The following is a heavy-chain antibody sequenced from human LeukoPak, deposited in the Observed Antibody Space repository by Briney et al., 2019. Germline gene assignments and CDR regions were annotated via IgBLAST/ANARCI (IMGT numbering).Heavy chain of an antibody. D-gene: IGHD5-24*01. V-gene: IGHV4-34*01. J-gene: IGHJ4*02. CDR1: GGSFSGYY. CDR2: INHSGST. Sequence: SETLSLTCAVYGGSFSGYYWSWIRQPPGKGLGWIGEINHSGSTNYNPSLKSRVTISVDTSKNQFSLKLSSVTAADTAVYYCARGTVEMATRNWGQGTLVTVSS. CDR3: ARGTVEMATRN.